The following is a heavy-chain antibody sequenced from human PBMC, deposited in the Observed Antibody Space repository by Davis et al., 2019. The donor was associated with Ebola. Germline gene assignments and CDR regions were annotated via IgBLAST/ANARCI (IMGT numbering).Heavy chain of an antibody. CDR1: GGFISSYY. CDR2: IYYGGNT. CDR3: ARLRGASAGPYFFDD. V-gene: IGHV4-59*01. J-gene: IGHJ4*02. D-gene: IGHD6-13*01. Sequence: SETLSPTCTVPGGFISSYYWSWVRQPPGKGLECLGYIYYGGNTNYNASLKSRLTVSVDTSRNQFSLKLTSVTPADTAVYYCARLRGASAGPYFFDDWGQGTLVTVSP.